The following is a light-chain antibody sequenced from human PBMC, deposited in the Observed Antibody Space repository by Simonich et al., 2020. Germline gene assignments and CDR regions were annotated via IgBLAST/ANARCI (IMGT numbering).Light chain of an antibody. CDR1: QSVSSS. CDR3: QQYNNWPHT. J-gene: IGKJ2*01. CDR2: DAS. Sequence: EIVLTQSPATLSLSPGERATLSCRASQSVSSSLAWYQQKPGQAPRLLIYDASTRATGSPARLSGSGSGTDFTLTISSMKSEDFAVYYCQQYNNWPHTFGQGTKLEIK. V-gene: IGKV3-11*01.